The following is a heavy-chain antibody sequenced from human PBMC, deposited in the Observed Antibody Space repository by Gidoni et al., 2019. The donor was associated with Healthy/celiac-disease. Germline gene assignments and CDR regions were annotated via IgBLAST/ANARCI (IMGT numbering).Heavy chain of an antibody. CDR1: GYTFTSYA. D-gene: IGHD3-10*01. Sequence: QVQLVQSGAEVKKPGASVKVSCKASGYTFTSYAMHWVRQAPGQRLEWMGWINAGNGNTKYPQKFQGRVTITRDTSASTAYMELSSLRSEDTAVYYCARPYYYGSGSYFLLYWGQGTLVTVSS. J-gene: IGHJ4*02. V-gene: IGHV1-3*01. CDR3: ARPYYYGSGSYFLLY. CDR2: INAGNGNT.